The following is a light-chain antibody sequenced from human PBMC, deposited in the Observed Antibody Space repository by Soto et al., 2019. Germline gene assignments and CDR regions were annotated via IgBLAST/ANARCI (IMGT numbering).Light chain of an antibody. Sequence: DIVMTQSPDSLAVSLGERATINCRSSQSVLYSSSNKNYLAWYQQKPGQPPKLLIYWASTRESGVPDRFSGSGSGTFFPPPISSLRAEDVAVYYCQHYCFSPWTSGQGTKGKIK. CDR2: WAS. V-gene: IGKV4-1*01. J-gene: IGKJ1*01. CDR3: QHYCFSPWT. CDR1: QSVLYSSSNKNY.